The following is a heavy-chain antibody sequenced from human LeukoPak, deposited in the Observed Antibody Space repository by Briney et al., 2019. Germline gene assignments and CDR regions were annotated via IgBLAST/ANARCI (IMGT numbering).Heavy chain of an antibody. Sequence: GGSLRLSCAASGFTFSNSWMIWVRQAPGKGLQWVASIKQDGSGKYYVGSVRGRFTISRDNAKSSLYLQMNSLRVEDTAIYYCAKGYSSYANWFDPWGQGALVTVSS. CDR3: AKGYSSYANWFDP. D-gene: IGHD1-1*01. J-gene: IGHJ5*02. CDR2: IKQDGSGK. CDR1: GFTFSNSW. V-gene: IGHV3-7*05.